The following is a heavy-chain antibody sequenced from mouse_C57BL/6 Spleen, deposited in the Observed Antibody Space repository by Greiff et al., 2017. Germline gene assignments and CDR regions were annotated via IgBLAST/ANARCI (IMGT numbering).Heavy chain of an antibody. CDR2: INSDGGST. CDR1: EYEFPSHD. CDR3: ASYDYDGGWFAY. D-gene: IGHD2-4*01. V-gene: IGHV5-2*01. J-gene: IGHJ3*01. Sequence: DVQLVESGGGLVQPGESLKLSCESNEYEFPSHDMSWVRKTPEKRLELVAAINSDGGSTYYPDTMERRFIISRDNTKKTLYLQMGSLRSEDTALYYCASYDYDGGWFAYWGQGTLVTVSA.